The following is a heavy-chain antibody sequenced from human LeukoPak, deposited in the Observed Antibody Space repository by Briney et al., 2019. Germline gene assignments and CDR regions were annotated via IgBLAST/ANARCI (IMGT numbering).Heavy chain of an antibody. Sequence: ASVEVPCKASGYTFTTYYMHWVRQAPGQGLEWMGIINPSRSSTSYAQSVQGRGTMTRDTSTCTLYMELSSLRSEDTAVYYCARVRNLVGFGEFYGYYVHWGEGTLVTVSS. CDR3: ARVRNLVGFGEFYGYYVH. J-gene: IGHJ4*02. CDR2: INPSRSST. V-gene: IGHV1-46*01. D-gene: IGHD3-10*01. CDR1: GYTFTTYY.